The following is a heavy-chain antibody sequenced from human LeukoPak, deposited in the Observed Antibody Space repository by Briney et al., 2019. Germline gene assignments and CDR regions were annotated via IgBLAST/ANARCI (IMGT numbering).Heavy chain of an antibody. V-gene: IGHV4-30-2*01. Sequence: SQTLSLTCAVSGASVSSGGSSWAWIRQPPGQGLEWIGYIYHIVNTSYNPSLQSRVTISVDRAKNQVSLRLTSVTAADTAVYYCARDSYGLGSNYFDPWGQGTQVTVSS. CDR1: GASVSSGGSS. CDR3: ARDSYGLGSNYFDP. J-gene: IGHJ5*02. CDR2: IYHIVNT. D-gene: IGHD3-10*01.